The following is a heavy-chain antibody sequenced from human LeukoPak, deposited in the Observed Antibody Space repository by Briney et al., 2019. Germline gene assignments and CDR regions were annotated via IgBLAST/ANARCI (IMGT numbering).Heavy chain of an antibody. CDR3: ARREGSHYSVDI. V-gene: IGHV4-59*08. D-gene: IGHD2-15*01. CDR1: GASLSSYY. J-gene: IGHJ6*02. Sequence: SETLSLTCTVSGASLSSYYWSWIWLLPGKGLEWIGSIYYSGVTNFNPSLKGRIAMSVDTSRNLFSLKLSSVTAADTAVYFCARREGSHYSVDIWGQGTTVTVSS. CDR2: IYYSGVT.